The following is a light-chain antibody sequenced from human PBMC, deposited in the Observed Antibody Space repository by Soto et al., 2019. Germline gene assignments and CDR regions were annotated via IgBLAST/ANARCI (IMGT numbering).Light chain of an antibody. V-gene: IGKV3-15*01. CDR2: DAS. J-gene: IGKJ1*01. CDR3: QQYNNWPGT. CDR1: QSVSSY. Sequence: IVLPQYPATLSFSPGERATLSCRASQSVSSYLAWYQQKPGQAPRLLIYDASNRATGIPARFSGSGSGTEFTLTISSLQSEDFAVYYCQQYNNWPGTFGQGTKVDIK.